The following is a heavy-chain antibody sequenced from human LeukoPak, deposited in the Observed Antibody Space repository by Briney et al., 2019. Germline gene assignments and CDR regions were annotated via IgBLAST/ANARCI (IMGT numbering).Heavy chain of an antibody. D-gene: IGHD3-10*01. CDR2: IYYSGST. CDR3: ARGSLTDYGSRSYPFSLDF. J-gene: IGHJ4*02. V-gene: IGHV4-39*07. Sequence: SETLSLTCTVSGGSISSSSYYWGWIRQPPGKGLEWIGSIYYSGSTYYNPSLKSRVTISVDTSKNQFSLKLSSVTAADTAVYYCARGSLTDYGSRSYPFSLDFWGQGTLVTVSS. CDR1: GGSISSSSYY.